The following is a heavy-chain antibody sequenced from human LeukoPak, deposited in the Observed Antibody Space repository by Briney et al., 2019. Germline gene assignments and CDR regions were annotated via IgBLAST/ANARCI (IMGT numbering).Heavy chain of an antibody. J-gene: IGHJ5*02. V-gene: IGHV4-34*01. Sequence: SETLSLTCAVYGGSFSGYYWSWIRQPPGKGLEWIGEINHSGSTNYNPSLKSRVTISVDTSKNQFSLKLSSVTAADTAVYYCARPGASSSWFDPWGQGTLVTVSS. D-gene: IGHD6-13*01. CDR2: INHSGST. CDR3: ARPGASSSWFDP. CDR1: GGSFSGYY.